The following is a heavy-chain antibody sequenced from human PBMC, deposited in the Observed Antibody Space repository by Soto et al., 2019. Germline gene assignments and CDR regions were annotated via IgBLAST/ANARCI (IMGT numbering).Heavy chain of an antibody. V-gene: IGHV1-18*01. D-gene: IGHD6-13*01. J-gene: IGHJ6*02. CDR2: ISAYNGNT. CDR1: GYTFTSYG. CDR3: ARAFFSASGVTAAAGTDYYYYYGMDV. Sequence: ASVKVSCKASGYTFTSYGISWVRQAPGQGLEWMGWISAYNGNTNYAQKLQGRVTMTTDTSTSTAYMELRSLRSDDTAVYYCARAFFSASGVTAAAGTDYYYYYGMDVWGQGTTATVLL.